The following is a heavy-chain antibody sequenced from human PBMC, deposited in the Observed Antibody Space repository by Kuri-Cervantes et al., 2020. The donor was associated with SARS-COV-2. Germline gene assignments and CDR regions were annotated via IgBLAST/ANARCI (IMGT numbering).Heavy chain of an antibody. V-gene: IGHV4-59*08. CDR2: IYYSGST. J-gene: IGHJ3*02. D-gene: IGHD3-3*01. Sequence: SETLPLTCTVSGGSISSYYWSWIRQPPGKGLEWIGYIYYSGSTNYNPSLKSRVTISVDTSKNQFSLKLSSVTAADTAVYYCARHIPYYDFWSGYYDAFDIWGQGTMVTVSS. CDR3: ARHIPYYDFWSGYYDAFDI. CDR1: GGSISSYY.